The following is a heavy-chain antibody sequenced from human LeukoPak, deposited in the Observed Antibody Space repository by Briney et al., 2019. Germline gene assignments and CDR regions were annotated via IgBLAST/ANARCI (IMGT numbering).Heavy chain of an antibody. J-gene: IGHJ4*02. CDR1: GYTLTRYA. D-gene: IGHD4-17*01. Sequence: SVNVSCKASGYTLTRYAISWVRPAPGRGLEWMGWITAYNGSTNYAHNLQDRPTMTTDTSTSTAYRERGSLTSDETAVSCCAREADGDYTGSWGQGTLVTVSS. CDR3: AREADGDYTGS. CDR2: ITAYNGST. V-gene: IGHV1-18*01.